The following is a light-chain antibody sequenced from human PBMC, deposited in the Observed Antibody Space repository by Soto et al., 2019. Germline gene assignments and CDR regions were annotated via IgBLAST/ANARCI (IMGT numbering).Light chain of an antibody. CDR2: GAS. CDR3: QQYGSSPGCT. V-gene: IGKV3-20*01. Sequence: EIVLTQSPGTLSLSPGERATLSCRASQSVSSSYLAWYQQKPGQAPRLLIYGASSRATGIPDRFSGSGSGTDFTITISRLEPDDFAVYYCQQYGSSPGCTVGPGTKVDIK. J-gene: IGKJ3*01. CDR1: QSVSSSY.